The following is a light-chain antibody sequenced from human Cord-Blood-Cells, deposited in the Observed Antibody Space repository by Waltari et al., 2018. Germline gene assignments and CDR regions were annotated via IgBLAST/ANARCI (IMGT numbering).Light chain of an antibody. J-gene: IGLJ2*01. V-gene: IGLV3-19*01. CDR1: SRRSEY. Sequence: SSELTQDPAVSVALGQTVRITWQGDSRRSEYIRRYQQKPGQAPVLVIYGKNNRPSGIPDRFSGSSSGNTASLTITGAQAEDEADYYCNSRDSSGNHLVFGGGTKLTVL. CDR2: GKN. CDR3: NSRDSSGNHLV.